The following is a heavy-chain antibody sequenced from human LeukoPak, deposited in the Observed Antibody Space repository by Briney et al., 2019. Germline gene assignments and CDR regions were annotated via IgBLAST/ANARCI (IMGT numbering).Heavy chain of an antibody. J-gene: IGHJ4*02. CDR3: ARFGILSSYPDY. Sequence: GASVKVSCKVSGYTLTELSMHWVRQAPGKGLEWMGGFDPEDGETIYAQKFQGRVTMTEDTSTDTAYMELRSLRSDDTAVYYCARFGILSSYPDYWGQGTLVTVSS. CDR2: FDPEDGET. CDR1: GYTLTELS. V-gene: IGHV1-24*01. D-gene: IGHD3-9*01.